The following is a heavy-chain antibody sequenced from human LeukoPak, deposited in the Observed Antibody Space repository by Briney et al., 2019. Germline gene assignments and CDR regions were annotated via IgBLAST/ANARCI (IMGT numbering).Heavy chain of an antibody. CDR2: IYYSGST. D-gene: IGHD1-7*01. V-gene: IGHV4-59*01. CDR3: ARGSRELYYFDY. Sequence: SETLSLTCTVSGGSISSYYWSWIRQPPGKGLEWSWYIYYSGSTKYNPSLKSRVTISVDASKTQFSLKLNSVTAADTAVYYCARGSRELYYFDYWGQGTLVTVSS. J-gene: IGHJ4*02. CDR1: GGSISSYY.